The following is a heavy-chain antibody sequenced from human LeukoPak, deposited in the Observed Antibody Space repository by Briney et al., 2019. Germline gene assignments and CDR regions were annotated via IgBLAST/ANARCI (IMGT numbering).Heavy chain of an antibody. J-gene: IGHJ4*02. V-gene: IGHV3-21*05. D-gene: IGHD7-27*01. CDR2: NSRTGDI. CDR3: ARDHNWGFDY. Sequence: GGSLRLSCAASGFTFSSFAMNWVRQAPGKGLEWIAYNSRTGDIYYADSVKGRLTISRGDAKNSLYLQMSSLRADDSAVYYCARDHNWGFDYWGQGTLVTVSS. CDR1: GFTFSSFA.